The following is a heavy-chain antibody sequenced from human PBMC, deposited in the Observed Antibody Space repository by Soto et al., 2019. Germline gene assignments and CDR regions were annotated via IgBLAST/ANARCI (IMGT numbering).Heavy chain of an antibody. CDR2: INPSGDST. CDR3: ARSGNSDY. CDR1: GYTFSNYY. D-gene: IGHD2-15*01. J-gene: IGHJ4*02. V-gene: IGHV1-46*01. Sequence: ASVKVSCKGAGYTFSNYYMHWVRQAPGQGLEWMGIINPSGDSTSYAQEFQGRVTMTRETSTSTLYMELSSLRSDDTAVYYCARSGNSDYWGQGTLVTVSS.